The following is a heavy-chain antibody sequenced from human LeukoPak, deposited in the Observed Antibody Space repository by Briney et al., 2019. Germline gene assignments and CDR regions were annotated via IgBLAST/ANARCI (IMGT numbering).Heavy chain of an antibody. CDR2: ISGSGGSP. V-gene: IGHV3-23*01. D-gene: IGHD3-22*01. Sequence: GGSLRLSCAASGFTFSSYAMSWVRQAPGKGLEWVSAISGSGGSPYYADSVKGRFTISRDNSKNTLYLQMNSLRAEDTAVYYCAKDARGYYEVEYFQHWGQGTLVTVSS. J-gene: IGHJ1*01. CDR1: GFTFSSYA. CDR3: AKDARGYYEVEYFQH.